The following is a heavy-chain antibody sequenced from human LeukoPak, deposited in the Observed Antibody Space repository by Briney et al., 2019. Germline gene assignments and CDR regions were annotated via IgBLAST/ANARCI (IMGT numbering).Heavy chain of an antibody. V-gene: IGHV3-23*01. CDR2: ISGSGGNT. D-gene: IGHD2-2*01. J-gene: IGHJ4*02. CDR1: GFTFSNAW. CDR3: AKGNIAELPAAPYY. Sequence: GGSLRLSCAASGFTFSNAWMSWVRQAPGKGLEWVSAISGSGGNTYSADSVKGRFTISRANSRNTLYLQMNSLRAEDTAVYYCAKGNIAELPAAPYYWGQGTLVTVSS.